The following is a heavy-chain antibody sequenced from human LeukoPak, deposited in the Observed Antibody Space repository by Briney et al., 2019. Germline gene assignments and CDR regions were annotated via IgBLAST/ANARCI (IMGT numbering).Heavy chain of an antibody. J-gene: IGHJ4*02. CDR2: IYYSGST. CDR3: ARPQRYSNYAGGVDY. V-gene: IGHV4-39*01. Sequence: PSETLSLTCTVSGGSISSSSYYWGWIRQPPGKGLEWFGRIYYSGSTYYNPSLKSRVTISVDSSKNQFSLKLSSVTAADTAVYYCARPQRYSNYAGGVDYWGQGTLVTVSS. D-gene: IGHD4-11*01. CDR1: GGSISSSSYY.